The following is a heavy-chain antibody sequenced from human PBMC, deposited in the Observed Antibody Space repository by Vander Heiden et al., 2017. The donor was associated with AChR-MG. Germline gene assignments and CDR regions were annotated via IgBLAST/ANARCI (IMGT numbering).Heavy chain of an antibody. D-gene: IGHD3-22*01. CDR1: GGSFSTYY. J-gene: IGHJ4*02. Sequence: QVQVQQWGAGLLKPSETLSLTCAVYGGSFSTYYWNWIRQPPGKGLEWIAEISHSGSTNYNPSLKSRVTISRDTSKNQLSLKLRSVTAADTALYYCATFYFDTSGRPTDYWGQGTLVTVSS. CDR3: ATFYFDTSGRPTDY. CDR2: ISHSGST. V-gene: IGHV4-34*01.